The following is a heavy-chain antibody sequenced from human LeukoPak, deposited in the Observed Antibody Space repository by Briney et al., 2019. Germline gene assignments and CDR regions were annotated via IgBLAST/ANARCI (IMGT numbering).Heavy chain of an antibody. CDR2: IIPIFGTA. Sequence: ASVKVSCKASGGTFSSYAISWVRQAPGQGLEWMGGIIPIFGTANYAQKFQGRVTITADDSTSTAYMELSSLRSEDTAVYYCARDRPAGGVRGVMRFAGPLGYWGQGTLVTVSS. CDR1: GGTFSSYA. V-gene: IGHV1-69*13. J-gene: IGHJ4*02. D-gene: IGHD3-10*01. CDR3: ARDRPAGGVRGVMRFAGPLGY.